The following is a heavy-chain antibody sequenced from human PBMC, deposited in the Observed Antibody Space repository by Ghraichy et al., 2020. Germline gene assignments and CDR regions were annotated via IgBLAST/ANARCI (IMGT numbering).Heavy chain of an antibody. CDR2: ISSSEVTR. CDR3: ARGFCSDGSCYSGRVAGQCDY. J-gene: IGHJ4*02. CDR1: GFTFSSYE. Sequence: GGSLRLSCAVSGFTFSSYEMNWVRQAPGKGLEWVSYISSSEVTRYYADSVKGRFTISRDNAKNSLYLQMNSLRAEDTAVYYCARGFCSDGSCYSGRVAGQCDYWGQGALVTVSS. V-gene: IGHV3-48*03. D-gene: IGHD2-15*01.